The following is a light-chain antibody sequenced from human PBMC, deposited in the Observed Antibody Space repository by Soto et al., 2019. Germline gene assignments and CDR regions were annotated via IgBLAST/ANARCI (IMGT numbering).Light chain of an antibody. Sequence: DIQMTQSPSTLSASVGDRVTITCRASQSISSWLAWYQQKPGKAPKLLIYDASSLESGVPSRFSGSGTGTEFTLTISSLQPDDFATYYCQQYNSYRGGVGQGTKVEIK. V-gene: IGKV1-5*01. J-gene: IGKJ1*01. CDR1: QSISSW. CDR3: QQYNSYRGG. CDR2: DAS.